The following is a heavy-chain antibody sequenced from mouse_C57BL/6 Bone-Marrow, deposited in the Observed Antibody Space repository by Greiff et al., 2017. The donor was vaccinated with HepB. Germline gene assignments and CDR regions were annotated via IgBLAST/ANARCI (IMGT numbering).Heavy chain of an antibody. J-gene: IGHJ4*01. Sequence: DVKLQESGGGLVQPKGSLKLSCAASGFSFNTYAMNWVRQAPGKGLEWVARIRSKSNNYATYYADSVKDRFTISRDDSESMLYLQMNNLKTEDTAMYYCVRDYDYAWGQGTSVTVSS. CDR2: IRSKSNNYAT. V-gene: IGHV10-1*01. CDR1: GFSFNTYA. CDR3: VRDYDYA. D-gene: IGHD2-4*01.